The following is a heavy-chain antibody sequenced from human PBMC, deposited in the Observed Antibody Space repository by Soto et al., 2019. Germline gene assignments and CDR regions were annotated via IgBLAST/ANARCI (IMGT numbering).Heavy chain of an antibody. Sequence: GGSLRLSCAASGFTFSYYYMIWIRQAPGKGLEWVSYISSSSSYTNYADSVKGRFTISRDNAKNSLYLQMNSLRAEDTAVYYCASWREPLVYWGQGTLSPSPQ. J-gene: IGHJ4*02. V-gene: IGHV3-11*06. D-gene: IGHD1-1*01. CDR3: ASWREPLVY. CDR2: ISSSSSYT. CDR1: GFTFSYYY.